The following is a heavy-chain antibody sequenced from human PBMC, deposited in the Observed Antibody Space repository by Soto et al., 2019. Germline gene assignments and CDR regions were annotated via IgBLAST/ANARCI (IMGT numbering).Heavy chain of an antibody. CDR3: ARDSSSYSLDYWYFDL. CDR1: GFTFSDYY. CDR2: ISSSGSTT. J-gene: IGHJ2*01. D-gene: IGHD6-13*01. V-gene: IGHV3-11*01. Sequence: GGSLRLSCAASGFTFSDYYMSWIRRAPGKGLEWVSYISSSGSTTYYADSVKGRFTISRDNAKNSLYLQMNSLRAEDTAVYYCARDSSSYSLDYWYFDLWGRGTLVTVSS.